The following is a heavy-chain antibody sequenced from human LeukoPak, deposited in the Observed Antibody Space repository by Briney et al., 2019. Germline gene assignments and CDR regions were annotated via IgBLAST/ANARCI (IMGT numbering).Heavy chain of an antibody. D-gene: IGHD6-19*01. CDR2: IKQDGSER. CDR3: GGSIAVAGREYFQH. Sequence: GGSLRLSCAASGFTFSIYWLSWVRQAPGKGLERVANIKQDGSERNFVDSVKGRFTISRDNAKNSLYLQMKSLRAEETAVYYCGGSIAVAGREYFQHWGQGTLVTVSS. CDR1: GFTFSIYW. V-gene: IGHV3-7*04. J-gene: IGHJ1*01.